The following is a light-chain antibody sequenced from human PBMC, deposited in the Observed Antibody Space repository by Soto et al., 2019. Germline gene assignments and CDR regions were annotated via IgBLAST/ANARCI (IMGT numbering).Light chain of an antibody. CDR1: ENVRTF. Sequence: EVVLTQSPATLSLSPGERATLSCRASENVRTFVDWYQQKPGQAPRLLIYGASNRATGIPARFSGSGSGTDFTLTISDLEPEDFAMYYCLHHGSSLWTFGQGTKVDIK. CDR3: LHHGSSLWT. CDR2: GAS. J-gene: IGKJ1*01. V-gene: IGKV3-11*01.